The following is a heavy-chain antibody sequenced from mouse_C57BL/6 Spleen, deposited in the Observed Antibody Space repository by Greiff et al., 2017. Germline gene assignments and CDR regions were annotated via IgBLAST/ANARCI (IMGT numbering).Heavy chain of an antibody. CDR3: ARREKGPLWYFDV. Sequence: QVQLQQSDAELVTPGASVKISCKVSGYTFTDHTIHWMKQRPEQGLEWIGYIYPRDGSTKYNEKFKGKATLTADKSSSTAYMQLNSLTSEDSAVXFCARREKGPLWYFDVWGTGTTVTVSS. J-gene: IGHJ1*03. CDR2: IYPRDGST. V-gene: IGHV1-78*01. D-gene: IGHD3-3*01. CDR1: GYTFTDHT.